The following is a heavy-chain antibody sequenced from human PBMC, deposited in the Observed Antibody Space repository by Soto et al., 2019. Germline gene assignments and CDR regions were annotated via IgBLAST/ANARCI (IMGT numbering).Heavy chain of an antibody. V-gene: IGHV4-59*08. CDR1: GGSISYYY. Sequence: SETLSLTCTVSGGSISYYYWSWIRQPPGKGLDWIGYINYSGSTNYNPSLKSRVSISIATSKNHFSLKLSSVSAADTAVYYCARQDDILTGVDYWGQGTLVTSPQ. CDR3: ARQDDILTGVDY. D-gene: IGHD3-9*01. CDR2: INYSGST. J-gene: IGHJ4*02.